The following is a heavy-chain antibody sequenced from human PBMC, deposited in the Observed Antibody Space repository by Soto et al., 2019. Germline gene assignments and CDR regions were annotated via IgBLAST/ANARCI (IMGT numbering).Heavy chain of an antibody. CDR3: PRHMRAVAAPLAY. V-gene: IGHV4-39*01. D-gene: IGHD6-19*01. Sequence: SETLSLTCTVSGGSIRDTIYYWGWIRQPPGKGLEGIGSIHYSGSTHYNPSLNRRVTISVDPSKSQFSLNLTSVTPAATAVYYCPRHMRAVAAPLAYWGQGTVVPVSS. CDR2: IHYSGST. CDR1: GGSIRDTIYY. J-gene: IGHJ4*02.